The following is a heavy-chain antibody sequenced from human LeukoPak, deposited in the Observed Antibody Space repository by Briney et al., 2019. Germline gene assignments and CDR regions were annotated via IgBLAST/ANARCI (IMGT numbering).Heavy chain of an antibody. J-gene: IGHJ4*02. D-gene: IGHD3-9*01. CDR2: ISYSGST. V-gene: IGHV4-61*05. Sequence: SETLSLTCTVSGGSISTRSYYWGWIRQPPGKGLEWIGSISYSGSTNYNPSLESRVTISVDTSKNQISLELSSVTAADTAVYYCARVSGYYDILTGYPDYWGQGTLVTVSS. CDR1: GGSISTRSYY. CDR3: ARVSGYYDILTGYPDY.